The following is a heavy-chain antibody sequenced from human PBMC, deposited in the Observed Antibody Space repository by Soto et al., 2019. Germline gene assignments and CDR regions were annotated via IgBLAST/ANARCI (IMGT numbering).Heavy chain of an antibody. V-gene: IGHV4-30-4*01. CDR1: GGSISSGDYY. CDR2: IYYSGST. CDR3: AREPYYYDSSGYYHRANGMDV. J-gene: IGHJ6*02. Sequence: SETLSLTCTVSGGSISSGDYYWSWIRQPPGKGLEWIGYIYYSGSTYYNPSLKSRVTISVDTSKNQFSLKLSSVTAADTAVYYCAREPYYYDSSGYYHRANGMDVWGQGTTVTV. D-gene: IGHD3-22*01.